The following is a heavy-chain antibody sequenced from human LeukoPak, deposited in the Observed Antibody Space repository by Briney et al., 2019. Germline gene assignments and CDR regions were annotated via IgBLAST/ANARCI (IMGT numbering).Heavy chain of an antibody. Sequence: GGSLRLSCAASGFTFSTYGMNWVRQAPGKGLEWVSGISPSGGITYYTDSVKGRFTISRDNSKNTLYLQMNSLRAEDKAVYYCATAVGTVAGTPMDYWGQGTLVTVSS. CDR3: ATAVGTVAGTPMDY. CDR1: GFTFSTYG. V-gene: IGHV3-23*01. J-gene: IGHJ4*02. CDR2: ISPSGGIT. D-gene: IGHD6-19*01.